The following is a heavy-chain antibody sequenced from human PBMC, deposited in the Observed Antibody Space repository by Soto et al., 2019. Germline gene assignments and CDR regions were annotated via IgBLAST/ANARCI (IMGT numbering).Heavy chain of an antibody. CDR1: GVSISSGGYS. V-gene: IGHV4-30-2*01. D-gene: IGHD3-3*01. CDR3: ARANDDFWRALDY. Sequence: QLQLQESGSGLVKPSQTLSLTCAVSGVSISSGGYSWSWIRQPPGKCLEWIGYMYHSGSTYYNPSLKRRVTISVDRSKNQFSLNLSSVTAADTAMYYCARANDDFWRALDYWGQGTVVTVSS. J-gene: IGHJ4*02. CDR2: MYHSGST.